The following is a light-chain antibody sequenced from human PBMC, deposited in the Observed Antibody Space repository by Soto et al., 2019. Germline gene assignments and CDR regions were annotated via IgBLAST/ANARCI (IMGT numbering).Light chain of an antibody. CDR2: GAT. J-gene: IGKJ1*01. V-gene: IGKV3-15*01. CDR3: QHYHKWPPWT. Sequence: VLTQSPSTLSVSPGERATLSCRASQSVSTNLAWYQHKPGQPPRLLIYGATTRAADIPARFSGSGSGTEFTLSISSLQSEDFAVYYCQHYHKWPPWTFGQGTKWIS. CDR1: QSVSTN.